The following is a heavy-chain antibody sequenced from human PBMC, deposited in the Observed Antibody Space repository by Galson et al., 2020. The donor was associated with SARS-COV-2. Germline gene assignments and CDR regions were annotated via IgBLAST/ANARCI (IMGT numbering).Heavy chain of an antibody. CDR2: LDRDDDK. J-gene: IGHJ6*03. CDR3: GPTPAYYYYRDV. Sequence: SGPPLAHPTQTLTLTCTFSGFSLRPSGMCVSWIRQPPGKALECLARLDRDDDKYYSTSLKPRPTISKDTSKNQVVLTMTNMDPVDTATYYCGPTPAYYYYRDVWGKGTTVSV. CDR1: GFSLRPSGMC. V-gene: IGHV2-70*11.